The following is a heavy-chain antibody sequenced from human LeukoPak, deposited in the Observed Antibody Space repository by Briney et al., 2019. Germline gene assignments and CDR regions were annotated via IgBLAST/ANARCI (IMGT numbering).Heavy chain of an antibody. D-gene: IGHD3-9*01. CDR2: IYPGDSDT. CDR1: GYSFTSYW. Sequence: GESLKISCKGSGYSFTSYWIGWVRQMPGKGLEWMGIIYPGDSDTRYSPSFQGQVTISTDKSISTAYLQWSSLKASDTAMYYCARSYYDILTGYPSDAFYIWGQGTMVTASS. J-gene: IGHJ3*02. CDR3: ARSYYDILTGYPSDAFYI. V-gene: IGHV5-51*01.